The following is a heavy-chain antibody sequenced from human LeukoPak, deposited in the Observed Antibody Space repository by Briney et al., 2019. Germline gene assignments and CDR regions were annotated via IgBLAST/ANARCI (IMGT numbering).Heavy chain of an antibody. Sequence: SETLSLTCTVSGGSISSGDYYWSWLRQPPGKGLEWLGYIYYSGSTYYNPSLKSRVTISVDTSKNQFSLKLSSVTAADTAVYYCAREYSDEDWFDPWGQGTLVTVSS. V-gene: IGHV4-30-4*01. CDR1: GGSISSGDYY. CDR3: AREYSDEDWFDP. J-gene: IGHJ5*02. CDR2: IYYSGST. D-gene: IGHD2-21*01.